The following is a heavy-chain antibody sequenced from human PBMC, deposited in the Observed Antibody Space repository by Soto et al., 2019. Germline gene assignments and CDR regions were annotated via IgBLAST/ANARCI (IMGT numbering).Heavy chain of an antibody. CDR3: AREGEMPYYYYGLDV. CDR2: ISGYNGHT. J-gene: IGHJ6*02. D-gene: IGHD3-16*01. V-gene: IGHV1-18*01. CDR1: GYTFTTYG. Sequence: QVQLVQSGPEVRKPGASVKVSCKASGYTFTTYGISWVRQAPGQGLEWMGWISGYNGHTKYAQKFQGRVTMTTDTSTSTVYMDLRSLRSDDTAVYYCAREGEMPYYYYGLDVWDQGTTVTVSS.